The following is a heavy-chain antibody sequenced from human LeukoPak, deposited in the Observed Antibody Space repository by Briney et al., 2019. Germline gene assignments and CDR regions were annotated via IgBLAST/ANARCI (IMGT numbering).Heavy chain of an antibody. V-gene: IGHV3-48*01. CDR3: AREAPRLLWFGESINFDY. J-gene: IGHJ4*02. D-gene: IGHD3-10*01. Sequence: PGGSLRLSCAASGFTLSSYSMNWVRQAPGKGLEWVSYVSSSSSTIYYADSVKGRFTISRDNAKNSLYLQMNSLRAEDTAVYYCAREAPRLLWFGESINFDYWGQGTLVTVSS. CDR2: VSSSSSTI. CDR1: GFTLSSYS.